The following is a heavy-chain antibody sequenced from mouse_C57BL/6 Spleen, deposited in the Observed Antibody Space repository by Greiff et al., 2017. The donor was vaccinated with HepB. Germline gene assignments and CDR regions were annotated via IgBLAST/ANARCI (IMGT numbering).Heavy chain of an antibody. CDR1: GFTFSNYW. D-gene: IGHD2-2*01. CDR3: TGYGYDGFAY. CDR2: IRLKSDNYAT. V-gene: IGHV6-3*01. J-gene: IGHJ3*01. Sequence: EVKLQESGGGLVQPGGSMKLSCVASGFTFSNYWMNWVRQSPEKGLEWVAQIRLKSDNYATHYAESVKGRFTISRDDYKSSVYLQMNNLRAEDTGMYYCTGYGYDGFAYWGQGTLVTVSA.